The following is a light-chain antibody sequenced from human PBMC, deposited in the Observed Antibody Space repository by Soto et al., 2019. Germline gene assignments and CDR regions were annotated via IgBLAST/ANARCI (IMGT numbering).Light chain of an antibody. CDR3: QHYDNLLLT. CDR2: DAS. J-gene: IGKJ4*01. CDR1: QDISNY. Sequence: DIQMTQSPSSLSASVGDRVTITCQASQDISNYLNWYQQKPGKAPKLLIYDASNLETGVPSRFSGSGSGTDFNFTISSLQPEDIATYYCQHYDNLLLTFGGGTKVELK. V-gene: IGKV1-33*01.